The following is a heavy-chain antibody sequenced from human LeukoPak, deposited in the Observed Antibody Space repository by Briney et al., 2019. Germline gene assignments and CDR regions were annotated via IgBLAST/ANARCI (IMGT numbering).Heavy chain of an antibody. J-gene: IGHJ4*02. CDR1: GGSISSYY. CDR3: ARALYDSSGFVDY. CDR2: IYYSGST. Sequence: SETLSLTCTVSGGSISSYYWSWIRRPPGKGLEWIGYIYYSGSTNYNPSLKSRVTISVDTSKNQFSLKLSSVTAADTAVYYCARALYDSSGFVDYWGQGTLVTVSS. V-gene: IGHV4-59*01. D-gene: IGHD3-22*01.